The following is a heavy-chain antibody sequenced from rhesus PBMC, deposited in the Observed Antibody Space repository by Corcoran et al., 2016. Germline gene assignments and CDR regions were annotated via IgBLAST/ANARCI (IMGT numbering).Heavy chain of an antibody. CDR2: VSGSGVRT. J-gene: IGHJ4*01. V-gene: IGHV4-65*01. D-gene: IGHD3-34*01. Sequence: QVQLQEPGPGLVKPPGTLPRPSAVSVCSVSRTTSGTWMRQPPWLGLEWVGYVSGSGVRTYYNPSLKSRVTISTDTSKNQFSLKLSSVTAADTAVYYCALHWGDYYRSFDYWGQGVLVTVSS. CDR3: ALHWGDYYRSFDY. CDR1: VCSVSRTTS.